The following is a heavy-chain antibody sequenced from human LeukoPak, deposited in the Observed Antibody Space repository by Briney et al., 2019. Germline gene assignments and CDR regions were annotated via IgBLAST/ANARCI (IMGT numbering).Heavy chain of an antibody. V-gene: IGHV4-59*01. CDR1: GGSISSYY. J-gene: IGHJ4*02. CDR3: ARGDTMIGDLDY. D-gene: IGHD3-22*01. CDR2: IYYSGST. Sequence: SETLSLTCTVSGGSISSYYWSWIRQPPGKGLEWIGYIYYSGSTNYNPSLKSRVTISVDTSKNQFSLKLSSVTAADTAVYYCARGDTMIGDLDYWGQGTLVTVSS.